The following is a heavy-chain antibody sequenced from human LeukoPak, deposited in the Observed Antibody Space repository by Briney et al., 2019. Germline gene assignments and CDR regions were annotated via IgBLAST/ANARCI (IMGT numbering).Heavy chain of an antibody. Sequence: GASVKVSCKASGYTFTDYYMHWVRQAPGQGLEWMGWINPNSGGTNYAQKFQGRVTMTRDTSISTAYMELSRLRSDDTAVYYCARDLFGLYYYGSGSYAGFDPWGQGTLVTVSS. CDR1: GYTFTDYY. V-gene: IGHV1-2*02. CDR3: ARDLFGLYYYGSGSYAGFDP. CDR2: INPNSGGT. J-gene: IGHJ5*02. D-gene: IGHD3-10*01.